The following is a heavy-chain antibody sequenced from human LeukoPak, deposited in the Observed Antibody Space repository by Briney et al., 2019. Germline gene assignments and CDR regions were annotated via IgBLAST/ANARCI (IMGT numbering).Heavy chain of an antibody. V-gene: IGHV3-53*01. J-gene: IGHJ4*02. CDR3: ARFTGISLDY. Sequence: GGSLRLSCAASGFAVSSNYMTWVRQAPGKGLEWVSVIYSGGSTYYADSVKGRFTISRDNSKNTLYLQMNSLRAEDTAVYYCARFTGISLDYWGQGTLVTVSS. D-gene: IGHD2/OR15-2a*01. CDR1: GFAVSSNY. CDR2: IYSGGST.